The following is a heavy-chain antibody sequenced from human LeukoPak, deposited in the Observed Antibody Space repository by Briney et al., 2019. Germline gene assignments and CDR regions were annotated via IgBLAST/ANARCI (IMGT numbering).Heavy chain of an antibody. CDR3: ARVHKNYWYFDL. J-gene: IGHJ2*01. Sequence: GSLRLSCAASGFTFSSYAMSWVRQAPGKGLEWVSVISGSGGSTYYVDSVKGRFTISRDNAKNSLYLQMNSLRDDDTAVYYCARVHKNYWYFDLWGRGTLVTVSS. CDR2: ISGSGGST. V-gene: IGHV3-23*01. CDR1: GFTFSSYA.